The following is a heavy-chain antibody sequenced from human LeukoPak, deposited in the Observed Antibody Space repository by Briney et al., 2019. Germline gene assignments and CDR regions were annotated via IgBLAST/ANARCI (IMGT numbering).Heavy chain of an antibody. CDR2: INPTGSST. Sequence: ASVKVSCKASGYTFTSYYMHWVRQAPGQGLEWMGLINPTGSSTAYAQKFQGRVTITADKSTSTAYMELSSLRSEDTAVYYCARAATLEQRVVPAAMISWFDPWGQGTLVTVSS. D-gene: IGHD2-2*01. CDR1: GYTFTSYY. CDR3: ARAATLEQRVVPAAMISWFDP. V-gene: IGHV1-46*01. J-gene: IGHJ5*02.